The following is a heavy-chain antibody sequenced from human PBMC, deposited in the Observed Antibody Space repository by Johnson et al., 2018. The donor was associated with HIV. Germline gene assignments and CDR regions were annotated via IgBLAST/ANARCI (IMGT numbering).Heavy chain of an antibody. CDR2: ISGNGGST. CDR3: ARGGLEMATITDAFDI. Sequence: VQLVESGGGVVRPGGSLRLSCAASGFTFSSYAMSWVRQAPGKGLEWVSAISGNGGSTSYADSVKGRFTISRDNSKNTLYLQMGSLRAEDMAVYYCARGGLEMATITDAFDIWGQGTMVTVSS. CDR1: GFTFSSYA. V-gene: IGHV3-23*04. J-gene: IGHJ3*02. D-gene: IGHD5-24*01.